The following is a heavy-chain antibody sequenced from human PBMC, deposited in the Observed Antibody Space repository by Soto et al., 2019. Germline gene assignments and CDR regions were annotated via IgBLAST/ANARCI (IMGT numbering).Heavy chain of an antibody. D-gene: IGHD6-19*01. Sequence: QVQLQESGPGLVKPSETLSLTCSVSGGSISTNYWSWIRQAPGKGLEWIGYIYYSGSTNYNPSLKSRVTISVDTSKNQFSLKLSSVTAADPAVYYCARRYSSGRFDPWGQGTLVTVSS. CDR1: GGSISTNY. CDR2: IYYSGST. V-gene: IGHV4-59*08. J-gene: IGHJ5*02. CDR3: ARRYSSGRFDP.